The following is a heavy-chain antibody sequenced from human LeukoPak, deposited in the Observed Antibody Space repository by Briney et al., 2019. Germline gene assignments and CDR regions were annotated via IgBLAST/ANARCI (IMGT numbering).Heavy chain of an antibody. V-gene: IGHV3-48*02. CDR2: ISSSSSAI. CDR1: GFTFSTYN. CDR3: ARDHLHAFDI. J-gene: IGHJ3*02. Sequence: GGSLRLSCAASGFTFSTYNMNWVRQAPGKGLEWVSYISSSSSAIVYADSVKGRFTISRDNAKNSLYLQMNSLRDEDTAVYYCARDHLHAFDIWGQGTMVTVSS.